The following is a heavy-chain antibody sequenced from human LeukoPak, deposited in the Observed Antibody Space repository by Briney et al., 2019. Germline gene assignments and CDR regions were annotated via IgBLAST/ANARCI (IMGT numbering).Heavy chain of an antibody. CDR2: ISSIEGST. CDR1: GYNFNSYA. D-gene: IGHD3-10*01. CDR3: ARAEGVWCEELYAFDI. V-gene: IGHV3-64*01. J-gene: IGHJ3*02. Sequence: GGSLRLTCAASGYNFNSYAMHWVRQAPGRGLAYVSSISSIEGSTYYANSVKDRCTIPRDNSKNTLYLQMGSLRAEDMAVYYCARAEGVWCEELYAFDIWGQGTMVTVSS.